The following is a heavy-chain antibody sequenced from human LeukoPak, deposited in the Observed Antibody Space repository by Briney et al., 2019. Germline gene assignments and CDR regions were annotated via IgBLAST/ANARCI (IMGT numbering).Heavy chain of an antibody. Sequence: SVKVSCKASGGTFSSYTFSWVRQAPGQGLEWMGGIIPIFGAAHYAQKFQGRVTITTDDSTSTTSMELSSLKFEDTAVYYCAKGGGYDFREVDFWGHGTLVTVSS. D-gene: IGHD5-12*01. J-gene: IGHJ4*01. CDR1: GGTFSSYT. CDR3: AKGGGYDFREVDF. CDR2: IIPIFGAA. V-gene: IGHV1-69*05.